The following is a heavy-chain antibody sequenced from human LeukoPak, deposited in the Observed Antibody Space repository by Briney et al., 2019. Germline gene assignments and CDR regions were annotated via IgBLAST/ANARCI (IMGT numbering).Heavy chain of an antibody. D-gene: IGHD6-19*01. CDR1: GFMFNNYA. CDR2: ISGSGDGT. Sequence: GGSLRLSCAASGFMFNNYALSWVRQAPGKGLEWVSAISGSGDGTWYADSVKGRFTVSRDNAKNTLYLQMNSLRAEDTAVYYCARWGHSSGWYPFDYWGQGSLVTVSS. CDR3: ARWGHSSGWYPFDY. J-gene: IGHJ4*02. V-gene: IGHV3-23*01.